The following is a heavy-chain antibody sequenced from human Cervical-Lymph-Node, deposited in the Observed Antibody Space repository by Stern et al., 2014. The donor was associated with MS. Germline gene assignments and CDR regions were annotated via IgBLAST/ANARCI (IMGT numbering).Heavy chain of an antibody. CDR1: GASLSSGGYY. D-gene: IGHD6-13*01. CDR3: ARGQSQDGFSSSWSRFDP. Sequence: QLQLQESGPGLVKPSQTLSLTCTVSGASLSSGGYYWSWIRQHPGKGLEWIGYIFYSGSTYYNPSLKSRLAISIDPSENQFSLRLNSVTAADTAVYYCARGQSQDGFSSSWSRFDPWGQGTLVIVSS. J-gene: IGHJ5*02. V-gene: IGHV4-31*03. CDR2: IFYSGST.